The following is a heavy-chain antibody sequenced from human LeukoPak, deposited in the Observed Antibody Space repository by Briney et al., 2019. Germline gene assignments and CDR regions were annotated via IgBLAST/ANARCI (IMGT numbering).Heavy chain of an antibody. Sequence: ASVKVSCKASGYTFTSYGISWVRQAPGQGLEWMGWISAYNGNTNYAQKLQGRVTMTTDTSTSTAYMELRSLRSDDTAVYYCARDRLNSSSWSFDYWGQGTLVTVSS. CDR1: GYTFTSYG. CDR2: ISAYNGNT. J-gene: IGHJ4*02. D-gene: IGHD6-13*01. V-gene: IGHV1-18*01. CDR3: ARDRLNSSSWSFDY.